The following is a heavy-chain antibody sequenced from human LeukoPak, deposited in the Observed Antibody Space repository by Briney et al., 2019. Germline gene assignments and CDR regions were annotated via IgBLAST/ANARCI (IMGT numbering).Heavy chain of an antibody. V-gene: IGHV4-39*01. D-gene: IGHD2-2*01. CDR3: AREGYCSSTSCGAHYYYYGMDV. Sequence: SETLSLTCTVSGGSISSSSYYWGWIRQPPGKGLEWIGSIYYSGSTYYNPSLKSRVTISVDTSKNQFSLKLSSVTAADTAVYYCAREGYCSSTSCGAHYYYYGMDVWGQGTTVTVSS. CDR1: GGSISSSSYY. CDR2: IYYSGST. J-gene: IGHJ6*02.